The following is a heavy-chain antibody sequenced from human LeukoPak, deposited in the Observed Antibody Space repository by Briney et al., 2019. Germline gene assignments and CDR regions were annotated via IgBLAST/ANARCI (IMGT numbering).Heavy chain of an antibody. Sequence: GGSLRLSCAASGFTFSSYWMTWVRQAPGKGLEWVANIKQDASERYYVDSVKGRSTISRDNAKNSLYPQMNSLRAEDTAVYYCATPTAGTWHFDYWGQGTLVTVSS. J-gene: IGHJ4*02. CDR3: ATPTAGTWHFDY. V-gene: IGHV3-7*01. CDR1: GFTFSSYW. CDR2: IKQDASER. D-gene: IGHD1-1*01.